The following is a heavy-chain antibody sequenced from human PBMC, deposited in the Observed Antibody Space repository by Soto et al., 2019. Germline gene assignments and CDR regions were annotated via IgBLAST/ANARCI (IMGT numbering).Heavy chain of an antibody. CDR3: ARGPIVVVPAAMFGMDV. J-gene: IGHJ6*02. D-gene: IGHD2-2*01. Sequence: PGGSLRLSCAASGFTFSSYWMSWVRQAPGKGLEWVANIKQDGSEKYYVDSVKGRFTIPRDNAKNSLYLQMNSLRAEDTAVYYCARGPIVVVPAAMFGMDVWGQGATVTVSS. V-gene: IGHV3-7*03. CDR2: IKQDGSEK. CDR1: GFTFSSYW.